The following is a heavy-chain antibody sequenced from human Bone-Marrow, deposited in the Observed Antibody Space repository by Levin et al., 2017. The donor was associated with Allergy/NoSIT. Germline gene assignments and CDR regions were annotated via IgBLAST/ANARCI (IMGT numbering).Heavy chain of an antibody. D-gene: IGHD2-15*01. CDR2: ISAYNGNT. Sequence: ASVKVSCKASGYTFTSYGISWVRQAPGQGLEWMGWISAYNGNTNYAQKLQGRVTMTTDTSTSTAYMELRSLRSDDTAVYYCARVRGYCSGGSCYGYYYYYMDVWGKGTTVTVSS. J-gene: IGHJ6*03. CDR1: GYTFTSYG. V-gene: IGHV1-18*01. CDR3: ARVRGYCSGGSCYGYYYYYMDV.